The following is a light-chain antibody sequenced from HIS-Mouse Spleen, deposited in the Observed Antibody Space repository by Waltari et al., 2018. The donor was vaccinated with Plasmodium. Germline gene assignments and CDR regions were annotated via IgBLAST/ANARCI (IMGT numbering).Light chain of an antibody. Sequence: SYELTRPPSVSVSPGQTARITSSGDALPKKYAYWYQQKSGQAPVLVIYEDSKRPSGIPVRFSGSSSGTMATLTISGAQVEDEADYYCYSTDSSGNHRVFGGGTKLTVL. CDR1: ALPKKY. CDR2: EDS. V-gene: IGLV3-10*01. CDR3: YSTDSSGNHRV. J-gene: IGLJ3*02.